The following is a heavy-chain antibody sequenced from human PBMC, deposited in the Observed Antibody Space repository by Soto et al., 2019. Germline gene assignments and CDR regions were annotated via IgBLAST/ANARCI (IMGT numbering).Heavy chain of an antibody. CDR3: AKDSKSRLREFDY. J-gene: IGHJ4*02. CDR1: GFTFSSYG. Sequence: RRLSCAASGFTFSSYGMHWVRQAPGKGLEWVAVISYDGSNKYYADSVKGRFTISRDNSKNTLYLQMNSLRAEDTAVYYCAKDSKSRLREFDYWGQGTLVTVSS. D-gene: IGHD2-21*02. CDR2: ISYDGSNK. V-gene: IGHV3-30*18.